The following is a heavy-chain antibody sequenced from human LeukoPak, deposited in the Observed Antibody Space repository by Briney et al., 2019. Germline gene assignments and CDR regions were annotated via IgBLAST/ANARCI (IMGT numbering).Heavy chain of an antibody. Sequence: SETLSLTCTVSGGSISSYYWSWIRQPPGRGLEWIGYIYYSGSTNYNPSLKSRVTISVDTSKNQFSLKLSSVTAADTAVYYCARTPTHYDYVWGSYHVYFDYWGQGTLVTVSS. CDR3: ARTPTHYDYVWGSYHVYFDY. J-gene: IGHJ4*02. CDR1: GGSISSYY. V-gene: IGHV4-59*01. D-gene: IGHD3-16*02. CDR2: IYYSGST.